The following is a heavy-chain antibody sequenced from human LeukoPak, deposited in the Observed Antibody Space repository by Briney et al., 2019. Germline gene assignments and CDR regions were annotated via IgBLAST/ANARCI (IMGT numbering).Heavy chain of an antibody. J-gene: IGHJ4*02. CDR2: IYYSGST. D-gene: IGHD3-22*01. Sequence: PSETLSLTCTVSGGSFSSYYWSWIRQPPGKGLVWIGYIYYSGSTNYNPSLKSRVTTSIDTSKNQFSLKVTSVTAADTAVYYCAKVDYDSSGYFDYWGQGTPVTVSS. V-gene: IGHV4-59*01. CDR3: AKVDYDSSGYFDY. CDR1: GGSFSSYY.